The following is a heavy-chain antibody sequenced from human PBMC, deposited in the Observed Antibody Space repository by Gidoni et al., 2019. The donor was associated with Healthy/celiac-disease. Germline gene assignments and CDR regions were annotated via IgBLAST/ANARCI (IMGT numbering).Heavy chain of an antibody. CDR1: GGTLSSYA. D-gene: IGHD2-15*01. CDR2: IIPILGTA. CDR3: AREDGRRGGVVAANY. Sequence: QVPLVQSGAEVKKPGSSVKVSCKASGGTLSSYAISWVRQAPGQGLEWMGGIIPILGTANYDKQFQGRVTITADKSTSTAYMVLSSLRCEDTAVYYCAREDGRRGGVVAANYWGQGTLVTVSS. J-gene: IGHJ4*02. V-gene: IGHV1-69*06.